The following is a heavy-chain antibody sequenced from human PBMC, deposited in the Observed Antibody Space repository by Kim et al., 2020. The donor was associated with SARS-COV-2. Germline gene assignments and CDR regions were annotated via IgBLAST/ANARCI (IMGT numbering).Heavy chain of an antibody. V-gene: IGHV1-3*01. CDR2: GKGNT. J-gene: IGHJ4*02. Sequence: GKGNTKNSRKYQGRFTITRDTSARTAYMELSSLRSEDTAVYYCARTGADYWGQGTLVTGSS. CDR3: ARTGADY. D-gene: IGHD1-1*01.